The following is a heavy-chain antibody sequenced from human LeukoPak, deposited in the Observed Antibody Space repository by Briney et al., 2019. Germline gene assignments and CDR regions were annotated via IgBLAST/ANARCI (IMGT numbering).Heavy chain of an antibody. V-gene: IGHV1-69*05. D-gene: IGHD6-13*01. Sequence: ASVKASCKASGGTFSSYAISWVRQAPGQGLEWMGGIIPIFGTANYAQKFQGRVTITTDESTSTAYMELSSLRSEDTAVYYCASIAALGYMDVWGKGTTVTVSS. CDR1: GGTFSSYA. CDR3: ASIAALGYMDV. J-gene: IGHJ6*03. CDR2: IIPIFGTA.